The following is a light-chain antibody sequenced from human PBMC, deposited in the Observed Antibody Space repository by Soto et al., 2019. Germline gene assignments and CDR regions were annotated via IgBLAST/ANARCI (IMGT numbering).Light chain of an antibody. J-gene: IGKJ5*01. CDR3: QQYDSFSVT. CDR1: QSVNSN. Sequence: EMVMTQSPAILSVSPGESATLSCRASQSVNSNYLAWYQQHPGQPPRLLIYGISTRATGIPARFSGSGSGTEFRLTISTMQPDDFATYYCQQYDSFSVTFGQGTRLEIK. V-gene: IGKV3-15*01. CDR2: GIS.